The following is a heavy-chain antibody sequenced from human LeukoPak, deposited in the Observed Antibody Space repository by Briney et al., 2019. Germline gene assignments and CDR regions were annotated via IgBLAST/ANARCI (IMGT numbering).Heavy chain of an antibody. CDR1: GFTFRSTE. J-gene: IGHJ4*02. CDR2: ISSSGSTI. V-gene: IGHV3-48*03. CDR3: ARDLDNKYGSGAFDY. D-gene: IGHD3-10*01. Sequence: GGSLRLSCAFSGFTFRSTEMNWVRQAPGKGLEWVSYISSSGSTIYYADSVKGRFTISRDNAKNSLYLQMNSLRAEDTAVYYCARDLDNKYGSGAFDYWGQGTLVIVSS.